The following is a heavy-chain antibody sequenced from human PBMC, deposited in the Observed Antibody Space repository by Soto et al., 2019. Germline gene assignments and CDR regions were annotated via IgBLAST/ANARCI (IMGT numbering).Heavy chain of an antibody. Sequence: EVQLLESGGGLVQPGGSLRLSCAASGFSFTDYGMSWVRQAPGKGLEWVSTITGSGGTTYYADSVKGRVTISRDNSKDTLYLEMNSLRADDTAVYYCAKDHPRVVTIFGVDYWGQGTLVIVSS. CDR2: ITGSGGTT. V-gene: IGHV3-23*01. CDR3: AKDHPRVVTIFGVDY. J-gene: IGHJ4*02. D-gene: IGHD3-3*01. CDR1: GFSFTDYG.